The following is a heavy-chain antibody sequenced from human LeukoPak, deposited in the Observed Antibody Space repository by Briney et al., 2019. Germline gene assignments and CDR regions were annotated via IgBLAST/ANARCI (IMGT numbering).Heavy chain of an antibody. CDR3: ARAPSGSYGYAFDI. V-gene: IGHV3-21*01. CDR2: ISSSSSYI. CDR1: GFTFSSYS. Sequence: PGGSLRLSCAASGFTFSSYSMNWVRQAPGKGLEWVSSISSSSSYIYYADSVKDRFTISRDNAKNSLYLQMNSLRAEDTAVYYCARAPSGSYGYAFDIWGQGTMVTVSS. J-gene: IGHJ3*02. D-gene: IGHD1-26*01.